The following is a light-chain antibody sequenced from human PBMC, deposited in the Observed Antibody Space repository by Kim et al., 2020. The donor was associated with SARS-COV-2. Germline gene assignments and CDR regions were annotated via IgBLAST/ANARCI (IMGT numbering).Light chain of an antibody. J-gene: IGKJ4*01. V-gene: IGKV3-15*01. Sequence: VAPGERAPRSSTAGKCVGSNLAGCRKTRGKAPRLLIDGASTRAAGIPARFSGGGSGTEFTLTISCLQSEDFAVDFCQQYHNWPPLTVGGGTKVEI. CDR3: QQYHNWPPLT. CDR2: GAS. CDR1: KCVGSN.